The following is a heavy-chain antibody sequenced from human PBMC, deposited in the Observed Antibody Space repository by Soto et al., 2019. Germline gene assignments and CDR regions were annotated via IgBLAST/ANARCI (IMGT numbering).Heavy chain of an antibody. CDR2: IDPSDSYT. V-gene: IGHV5-10-1*01. J-gene: IGHJ4*02. D-gene: IGHD6-6*01. CDR1: GYSFTSYW. CDR3: ARQLSSSEYYFDY. Sequence: PGESLKISCKGSGYSFTSYWISWVLQMPGKGLEWMGRIDPSDSYTNYSPYFQGHVTISADKSISTAYLQWSSLKASDTAMYYCARQLSSSEYYFDYWGQGTLVTVSS.